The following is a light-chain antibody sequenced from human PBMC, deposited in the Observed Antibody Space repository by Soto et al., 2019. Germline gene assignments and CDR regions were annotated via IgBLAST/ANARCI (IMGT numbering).Light chain of an antibody. J-gene: IGLJ1*01. CDR2: EVN. Sequence: QSALTQPASVSGSPGQSITISCTGTNSDIGAYSYVPWYQQHPGKAPKLMIYEVNNRPSGISDRFSGSKSGNTASLTISGLQAEDEADYYCISYTSTSTLVFGTGTKVTVL. CDR3: ISYTSTSTLV. V-gene: IGLV2-14*01. CDR1: NSDIGAYSY.